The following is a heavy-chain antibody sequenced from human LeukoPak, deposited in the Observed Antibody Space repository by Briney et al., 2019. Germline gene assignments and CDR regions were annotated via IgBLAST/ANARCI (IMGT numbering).Heavy chain of an antibody. J-gene: IGHJ2*01. V-gene: IGHV3-9*03. Sequence: GGSLRLSCAASGFTFDDYAMHWVRQAPGKGLEWVSGISWNSGSIGYADSVKGRFTISRDNAKNSLYLQMNSLRAEDMALYYCAKVGWMGGGGFGYFDLWGRGTLVTVSS. CDR1: GFTFDDYA. CDR2: ISWNSGSI. D-gene: IGHD2-15*01. CDR3: AKVGWMGGGGFGYFDL.